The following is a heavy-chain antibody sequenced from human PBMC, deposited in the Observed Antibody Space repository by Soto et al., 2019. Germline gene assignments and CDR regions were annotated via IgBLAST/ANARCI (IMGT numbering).Heavy chain of an antibody. Sequence: PSETLSLTCTVSGGSISSYYWSWIRQPPGKGLAWIGYIYYSGSTNYNPSLKSRVTISVDTSKNQFSLKLSSVTAADTAVYYFARVKAAAVSCWFDPLGQGTLGTVAS. CDR2: IYYSGST. V-gene: IGHV4-59*01. J-gene: IGHJ5*02. CDR3: ARVKAAAVSCWFDP. CDR1: GGSISSYY. D-gene: IGHD6-13*01.